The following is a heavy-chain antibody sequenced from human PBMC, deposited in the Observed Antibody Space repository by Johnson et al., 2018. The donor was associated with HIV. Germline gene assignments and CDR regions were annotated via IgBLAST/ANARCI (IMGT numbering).Heavy chain of an antibody. CDR1: GFIFSSYG. D-gene: IGHD6-19*01. Sequence: QVQLVESGGGVVQPGGSLRLSCAASGFIFSSYGMHWVRQAPGKGLEWVAFIWYDGSKKYYVDSVKGRFTISRDNSKNTLFLQMSSLRAEDTAVYYCTKGDSGSDIWGQGTMVTVFS. CDR2: IWYDGSKK. V-gene: IGHV3-30*02. CDR3: TKGDSGSDI. J-gene: IGHJ3*02.